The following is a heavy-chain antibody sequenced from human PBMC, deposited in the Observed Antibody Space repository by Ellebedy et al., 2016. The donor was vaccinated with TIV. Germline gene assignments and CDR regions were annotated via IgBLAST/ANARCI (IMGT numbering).Heavy chain of an antibody. D-gene: IGHD1-26*01. Sequence: GGSLRLSXAASGFTFNLYWMTWVRLAPGKGLDWVANINQDGNEKYYVDSVKGRFTISRDNAENSLYLQMNSLRADDTAVYYCARAIGSGSSLWGQGTMVTVSS. CDR3: ARAIGSGSSL. CDR2: INQDGNEK. CDR1: GFTFNLYW. V-gene: IGHV3-7*01. J-gene: IGHJ3*01.